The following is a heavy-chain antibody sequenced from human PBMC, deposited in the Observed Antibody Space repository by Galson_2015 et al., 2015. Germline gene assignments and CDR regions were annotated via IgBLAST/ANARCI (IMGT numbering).Heavy chain of an antibody. Sequence: SVKVSCKASGGTFSSYAISWVRQAPGQGLEWMGGIIPIFGTANYAQKFQGRVTITADESTSTAYMELSSLRSEDTAVYYCAREHHPEVVVTAILWAFDIWGQGTMVTVSS. CDR1: GGTFSSYA. CDR2: IIPIFGTA. CDR3: AREHHPEVVVTAILWAFDI. V-gene: IGHV1-69*13. D-gene: IGHD2-21*02. J-gene: IGHJ3*02.